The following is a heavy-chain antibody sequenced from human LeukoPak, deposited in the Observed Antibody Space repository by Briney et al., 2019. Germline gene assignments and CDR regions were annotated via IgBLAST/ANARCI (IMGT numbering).Heavy chain of an antibody. CDR3: AKSHGSGPIFDY. V-gene: IGHV3-9*01. J-gene: IGHJ4*02. Sequence: GRSLRLSCAASGFTFDDYAMHWVRQAPGKGLEWVSGISWNSGSIGYADSVKGRFTISRDNAENSLYLQMNSLRAEDTALYYCAKSHGSGPIFDYWGQGTLVTVSS. CDR1: GFTFDDYA. CDR2: ISWNSGSI. D-gene: IGHD3-10*01.